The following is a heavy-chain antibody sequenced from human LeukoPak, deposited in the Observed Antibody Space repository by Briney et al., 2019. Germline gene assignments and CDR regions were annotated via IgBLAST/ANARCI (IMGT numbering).Heavy chain of an antibody. CDR2: IWYDGSKT. J-gene: IGHJ4*02. V-gene: IGHV3-33*01. CDR3: ARLMGSYLDY. Sequence: GGSLRLSCAASGFTFSSNGMHWVRQAPGKGLEWVALIWYDGSKTYYADSVKGRFTISRDNSKNTLSLQMNSLRAEDTAVYYCARLMGSYLDYWGQGTLVTLSS. CDR1: GFTFSSNG. D-gene: IGHD3-10*01.